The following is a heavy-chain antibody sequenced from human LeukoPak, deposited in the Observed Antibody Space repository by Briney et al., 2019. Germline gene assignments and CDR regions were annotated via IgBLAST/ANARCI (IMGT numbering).Heavy chain of an antibody. J-gene: IGHJ4*02. CDR1: GGSISSYY. CDR2: INHSGST. Sequence: ASETLSLTCTVSGGSISSYYWSWIRQPPGKGLEWIGEINHSGSTNYNPSLKSRVTISVDTSKNQFSLKLSSVTAADTAVYYCARGPYYYDSSGYYFRYFDYWGQGTLVTVSS. D-gene: IGHD3-22*01. CDR3: ARGPYYYDSSGYYFRYFDY. V-gene: IGHV4-34*01.